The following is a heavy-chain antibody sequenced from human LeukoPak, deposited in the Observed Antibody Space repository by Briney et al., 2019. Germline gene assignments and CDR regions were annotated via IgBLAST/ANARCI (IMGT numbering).Heavy chain of an antibody. D-gene: IGHD6-13*01. J-gene: IGHJ4*02. CDR1: GFTFSSNG. V-gene: IGHV3-30*18. CDR3: AKVGTGYSSGWSTIGGFDY. Sequence: PGGSLRLSCAASGFTFSSNGMHWVRQAPGKGREWVAEISSDGSNKYFADSVKGRFTVSRDNSKNTLYLQMNSLRVEDTDVYYCAKVGTGYSSGWSTIGGFDYLGQGTLVTVSS. CDR2: ISSDGSNK.